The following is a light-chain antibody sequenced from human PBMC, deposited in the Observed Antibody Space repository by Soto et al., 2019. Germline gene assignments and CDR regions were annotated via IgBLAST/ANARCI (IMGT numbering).Light chain of an antibody. CDR2: DVS. J-gene: IGLJ3*02. Sequence: QSVLTQPASVSGSPGQSITISCTGTSSDVGGFNSVSWFQQHPGKAPKLIIYDVSTRPSGVSNRFSGSKSGNTASLTISGLQAEDEADYYCYSFTSSNTWVFGGGTQLTVL. V-gene: IGLV2-14*01. CDR1: SSDVGGFNS. CDR3: YSFTSSNTWV.